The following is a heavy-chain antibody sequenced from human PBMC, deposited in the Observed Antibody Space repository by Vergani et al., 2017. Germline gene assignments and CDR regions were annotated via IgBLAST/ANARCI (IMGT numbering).Heavy chain of an antibody. V-gene: IGHV4-39*01. J-gene: IGHJ5*02. CDR1: GTSIRSSNYY. D-gene: IGHD6-19*01. CDR3: ARHSTVKWLVKFGWIDP. CDR2: IYYSGST. Sequence: QLQLQESGPGLVKPSATLSLTCSVSGTSIRSSNYYWGWIRQPPGKGLEWIAGIYYSGSTYYNPSLKSRVTISVDTSKNHFSLKLSSVTAADTTVYFCARHSTVKWLVKFGWIDPWGQGILVTVSS.